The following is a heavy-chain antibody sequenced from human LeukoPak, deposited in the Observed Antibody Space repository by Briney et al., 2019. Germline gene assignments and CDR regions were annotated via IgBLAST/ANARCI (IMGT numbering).Heavy chain of an antibody. V-gene: IGHV4-39*01. CDR2: IYYSGST. CDR1: GGSISSSSYY. J-gene: IGHJ3*01. Sequence: SETLSLTCTVSGGSISSSSYYWGWIRQPPRRGLEWIGIIYYSGSTYYNPSLKSRVTISVDTSKNQFSLKLSSLQAADTAVYYCARLAASSFVVIYWGRGTMVTVSS. CDR3: ARLAASSFVVIY. D-gene: IGHD3-22*01.